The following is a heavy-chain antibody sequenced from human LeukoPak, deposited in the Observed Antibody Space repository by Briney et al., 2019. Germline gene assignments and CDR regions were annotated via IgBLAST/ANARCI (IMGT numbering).Heavy chain of an antibody. V-gene: IGHV4-39*01. D-gene: IGHD3-22*01. CDR1: GGSISSSSYY. CDR3: ARHRIRLDSSGFGPSVDY. Sequence: PSETLSLTCTVSGGSISSSSYYWGWIRQPPGKGLEWIGSIYYSGSTYYNPSLKSRVTISVDTSKNQFSLKLSSVTAADTAVYYCARHRIRLDSSGFGPSVDYWGQGTLVTVSS. J-gene: IGHJ4*02. CDR2: IYYSGST.